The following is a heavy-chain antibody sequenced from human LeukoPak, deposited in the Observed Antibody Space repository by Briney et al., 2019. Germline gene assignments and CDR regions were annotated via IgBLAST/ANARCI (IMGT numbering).Heavy chain of an antibody. D-gene: IGHD6-13*01. CDR2: IYSGGNT. V-gene: IGHV3-53*01. CDR1: GFIVSSNY. J-gene: IGHJ4*02. Sequence: GGSLRLSCAASGFIVSSNYMSWVRQAPGKGLEWVSVIYSGGNTYYADSVKGRFTISRDNSQNTLYLQMNSLRAEDTAVYYCAKARAGDITAAFNYWGQGTLVTVSS. CDR3: AKARAGDITAAFNY.